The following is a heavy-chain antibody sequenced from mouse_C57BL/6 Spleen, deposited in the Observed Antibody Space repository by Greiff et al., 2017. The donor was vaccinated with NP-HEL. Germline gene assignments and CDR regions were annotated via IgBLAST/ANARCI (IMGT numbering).Heavy chain of an antibody. D-gene: IGHD3-3*01. Sequence: QVQLQQSGAELARPGASVKLSCKASGYTFTSYGISWVKQRTGQGLEWIGEIYPRSGNTYYDEKFKGKATLTADKSSSTAYMELRSLTSEDSAVDFWARGGAGIYFDDWGQGTTRTVSS. CDR1: GYTFTSYG. J-gene: IGHJ2*01. CDR2: IYPRSGNT. CDR3: ARGGAGIYFDD. V-gene: IGHV1-81*01.